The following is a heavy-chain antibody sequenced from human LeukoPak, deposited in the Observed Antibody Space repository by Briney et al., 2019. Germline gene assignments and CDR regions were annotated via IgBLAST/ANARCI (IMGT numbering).Heavy chain of an antibody. V-gene: IGHV4-34*01. Sequence: PSETLSLTCAVYGGSFSGYYWSWIRQPPGKGLEWIGEINHSGSTDYNPSLKSRVTISVDTSKNQFSLKLSSVTAADTAVYYCARGRRYCSAGSCYPYYFDYCGQGTLVTVSS. CDR1: GGSFSGYY. CDR2: INHSGST. D-gene: IGHD2-15*01. CDR3: ARGRRYCSAGSCYPYYFDY. J-gene: IGHJ4*02.